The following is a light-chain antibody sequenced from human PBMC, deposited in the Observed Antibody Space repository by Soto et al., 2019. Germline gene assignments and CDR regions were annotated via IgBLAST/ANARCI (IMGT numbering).Light chain of an antibody. CDR3: QQYGSSRWT. J-gene: IGKJ1*01. Sequence: EIVLTQSPGTLSLSPGERATLSCRASQSVSSSYLAWYQQNRGQAPRLLIYGASSRATGIPDRFSGSGSGTDFTLTISRPEPEDFAVYYCQQYGSSRWTFGQGTKVEIK. CDR2: GAS. CDR1: QSVSSSY. V-gene: IGKV3-20*01.